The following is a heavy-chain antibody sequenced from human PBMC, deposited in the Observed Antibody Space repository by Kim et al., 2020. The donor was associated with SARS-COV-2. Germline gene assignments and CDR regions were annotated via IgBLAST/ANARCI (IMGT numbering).Heavy chain of an antibody. CDR2: IYPGDSDT. CDR3: ARRGVGATRGSAFDI. CDR1: GYSFTNYW. D-gene: IGHD1-26*01. V-gene: IGHV5-51*01. Sequence: GESLKISCKGSGYSFTNYWIGWVRQMPGKGLEWMGIIYPGDSDTRYSPSFQGHVAIPADKSITTAYVQWSSLKAWDTAMYYCARRGVGATRGSAFDICGQGTMVTVSS. J-gene: IGHJ3*02.